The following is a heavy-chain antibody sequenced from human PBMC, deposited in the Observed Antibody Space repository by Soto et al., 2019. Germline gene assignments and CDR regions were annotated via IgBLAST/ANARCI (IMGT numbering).Heavy chain of an antibody. CDR2: IYYSGST. CDR1: GGSISSYY. Sequence: SETLSLTCTVSGGSISSYYWSWIRQPPGKGLEWIGYIYYSGSTNYNPSLKSRVTISVDTSKNQFSLKLSSVTAADTAVYYCARLLLYCSSTSCYVDAFDIWGQGTMVTVSS. CDR3: ARLLLYCSSTSCYVDAFDI. V-gene: IGHV4-59*08. J-gene: IGHJ3*02. D-gene: IGHD2-2*01.